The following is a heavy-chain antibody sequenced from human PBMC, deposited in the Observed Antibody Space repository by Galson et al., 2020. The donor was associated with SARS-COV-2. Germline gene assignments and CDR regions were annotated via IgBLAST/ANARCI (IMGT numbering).Heavy chain of an antibody. D-gene: IGHD6-13*01. CDR1: GYTFTSYG. Sequence: ASVKVSCKASGYTFTSYGISWVRQAPGQGLEWLGWLSAYNGNTNYAQKLQGRDTMTTDTSTSTDYMELRSLRPDDTAVYYCASGISIRVAAAWTHYYYYGMGVWGQGTTVTVSS. CDR3: ASGISIRVAAAWTHYYYYGMGV. J-gene: IGHJ6*02. CDR2: LSAYNGNT. V-gene: IGHV1-18*01.